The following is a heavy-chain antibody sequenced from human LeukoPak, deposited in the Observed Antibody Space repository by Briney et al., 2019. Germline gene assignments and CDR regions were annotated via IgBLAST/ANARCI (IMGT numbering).Heavy chain of an antibody. V-gene: IGHV4-38-2*02. CDR2: IYHNGNT. Sequence: PSETLSLTCSVSGYSISSGYYWGWIRQPPGKGLEWVGSIYHNGNTYYNPSLKSRVTISVDTSKNQFSLKLRSVTAADTAVYYCARDRGYSYGAIDYWGQGTLVTVSS. CDR1: GYSISSGYY. J-gene: IGHJ4*02. CDR3: ARDRGYSYGAIDY. D-gene: IGHD5-18*01.